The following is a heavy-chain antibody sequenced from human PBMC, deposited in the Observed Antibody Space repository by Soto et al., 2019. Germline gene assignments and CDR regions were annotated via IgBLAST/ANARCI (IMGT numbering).Heavy chain of an antibody. CDR3: ARADSFGGVIVIGLVFDY. CDR1: GGTFSSYA. Sequence: SVKVSCKASGGTFSSYAISWVRQAPGQGLEWMGGIIPIFGTANYAQKFQGRVTITADESTSTAYMELSSLRSEDTAVYYCARADSFGGVIVIGLVFDYWGQGTLVTVSS. D-gene: IGHD3-16*02. J-gene: IGHJ4*02. CDR2: IIPIFGTA. V-gene: IGHV1-69*13.